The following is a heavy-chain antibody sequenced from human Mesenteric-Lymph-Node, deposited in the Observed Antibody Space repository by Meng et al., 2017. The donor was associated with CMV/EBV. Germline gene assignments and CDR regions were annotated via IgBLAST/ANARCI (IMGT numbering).Heavy chain of an antibody. D-gene: IGHD3-10*01. Sequence: GESLKISCAASGFTFSSYWMSWVRQAPGKELEWVANIKQDGSEKYYVDSVKGRFTISRDNAKNSLYLQMNSLRAEDTAVYYCARGDHYGSGSYFVYYYGMDVWGQGTTVTVSS. CDR1: GFTFSSYW. J-gene: IGHJ6*02. CDR3: ARGDHYGSGSYFVYYYGMDV. V-gene: IGHV3-7*01. CDR2: IKQDGSEK.